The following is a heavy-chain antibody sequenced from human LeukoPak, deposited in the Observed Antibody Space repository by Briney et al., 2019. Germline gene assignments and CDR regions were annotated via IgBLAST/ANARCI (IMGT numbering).Heavy chain of an antibody. CDR2: FDPEDGET. J-gene: IGHJ4*02. V-gene: IGHV1-24*01. Sequence: GASVKVSCKVSGYTLTELSMYWVRQAPGKGLEWMGGFDPEDGETIYAQKFQGRVTMTEDTSTDTAYMELSSMRSEDTAVYYCATDILGSKLADYWGQGTLVTVSS. CDR1: GYTLTELS. CDR3: ATDILGSKLADY. D-gene: IGHD3-10*01.